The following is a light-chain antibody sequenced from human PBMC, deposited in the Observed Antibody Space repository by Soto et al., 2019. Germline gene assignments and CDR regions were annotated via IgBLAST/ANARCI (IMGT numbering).Light chain of an antibody. Sequence: DILMTQSPSTLSASVGDRVTITCRASQSISGSLAWYQQKPGKAPKLLIYEASNLKSGVPSRFSGSGSGTEYTLTISSLQPDDSASYYCQQYNGYWTFGQGTRVEIK. V-gene: IGKV1-5*03. CDR3: QQYNGYWT. J-gene: IGKJ1*01. CDR2: EAS. CDR1: QSISGS.